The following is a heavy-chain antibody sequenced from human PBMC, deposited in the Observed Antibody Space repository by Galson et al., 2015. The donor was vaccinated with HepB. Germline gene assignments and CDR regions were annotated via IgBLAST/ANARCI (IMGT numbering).Heavy chain of an antibody. CDR3: ARHLATNWRYGLDV. V-gene: IGHV5-51*01. CDR1: GHSFTTNW. J-gene: IGHJ6*02. Sequence: AEVKKPGESLRMSCKGSGHSFTTNWIGWVRQMPGKGLEWMGMISPGDSDTRYSPSFQGQVTISADKSIATAYLQWSSLKASDTAMYYCARHLATNWRYGLDVWGQGTTVTVSS. CDR2: ISPGDSDT. D-gene: IGHD1-1*01.